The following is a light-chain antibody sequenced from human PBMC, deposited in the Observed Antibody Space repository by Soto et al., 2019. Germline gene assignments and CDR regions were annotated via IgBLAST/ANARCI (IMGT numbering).Light chain of an antibody. CDR2: AAS. CDR1: QSISSW. CDR3: HQYSSSRRT. J-gene: IGKJ1*01. V-gene: IGKV1-5*01. Sequence: DIQSTQSPSTLSASVGDRVTITCRASQSISSWLAWYQQKPGKAPKLLIYAASTLQSGVPSRFSGSGSGTEFTLTISRLEPEDFAVYYCHQYSSSRRTFGQGTKVDIK.